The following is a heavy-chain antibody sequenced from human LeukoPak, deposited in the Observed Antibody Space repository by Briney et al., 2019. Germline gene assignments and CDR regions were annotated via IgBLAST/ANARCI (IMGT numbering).Heavy chain of an antibody. J-gene: IGHJ4*02. CDR1: GFTFSTYS. Sequence: GGSLRLSCAASGFTFSTYSMNWVRQAPGKGLEWVSYISYSSSAIYYADSVKGRFTISRDNAKNSLYLRMNSLRDEDTAVYYCARDSYGSSGYYYVSDYWGQGTLSPSPQ. V-gene: IGHV3-48*02. D-gene: IGHD3-22*01. CDR2: ISYSSSAI. CDR3: ARDSYGSSGYYYVSDY.